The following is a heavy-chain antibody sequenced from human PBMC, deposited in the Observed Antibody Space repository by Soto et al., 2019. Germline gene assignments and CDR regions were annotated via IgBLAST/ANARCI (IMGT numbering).Heavy chain of an antibody. CDR2: IRPNGGST. J-gene: IGHJ4*02. CDR1: AYTFTDHY. Sequence: QVHLVQSGAEVKKPGASVKVACKASAYTFTDHYIHWVRQAPGQGLEWMGIIRPNGGSTTYAQKFQGRVTLTRDTSTSTVYMELSSLRSEDRAMYYCATRDAGWGQGTLVTVSS. V-gene: IGHV1-46*01. CDR3: ATRDAG.